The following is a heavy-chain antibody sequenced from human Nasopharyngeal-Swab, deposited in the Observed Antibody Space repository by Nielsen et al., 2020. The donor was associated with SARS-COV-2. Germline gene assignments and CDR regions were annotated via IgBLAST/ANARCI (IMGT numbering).Heavy chain of an antibody. J-gene: IGHJ6*03. V-gene: IGHV3-48*01. CDR2: ISSSSSTI. CDR3: ASRQNVLRFLEWSSYYYYYYMDV. Sequence: VRQAPGKGLEWVSYISSSSSTIYYADSVKGRFTISRDNAKNLLYLQMNSLRAEDTAVYYCASRQNVLRFLEWSSYYYYYYMDVWGKGTTVTVSS. D-gene: IGHD3-3*01.